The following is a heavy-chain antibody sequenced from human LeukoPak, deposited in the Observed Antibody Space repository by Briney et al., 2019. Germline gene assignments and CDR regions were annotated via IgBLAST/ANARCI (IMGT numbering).Heavy chain of an antibody. CDR2: INSDGSGT. D-gene: IGHD3-16*01. Sequence: GGSLRLSCAASGFTFSSYWMHWVRQAPGKGLVWVSRINSDGSGTRYADSVKGRFTISRDNAKNTLYLQMNSLRAEDTAVYYCARNMITFGGMYHYYGMDVWGQGTTVTVSS. CDR1: GFTFSSYW. J-gene: IGHJ6*02. CDR3: ARNMITFGGMYHYYGMDV. V-gene: IGHV3-74*01.